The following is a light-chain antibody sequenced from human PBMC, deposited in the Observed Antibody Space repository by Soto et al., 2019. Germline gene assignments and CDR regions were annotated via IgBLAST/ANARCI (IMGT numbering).Light chain of an antibody. CDR1: SSNIGSNY. CDR3: AAWDDSLRDVV. J-gene: IGLJ2*01. CDR2: RNN. Sequence: QSVLTQPPSASGTPGQRVTISCSGSSSNIGSNYVYWYQQLPGTAHKLLIYRNNQRPSGVPDRFSGSKSGTSASLAISGLRSEDEADYYCAAWDDSLRDVVFGGGTKLTVL. V-gene: IGLV1-47*01.